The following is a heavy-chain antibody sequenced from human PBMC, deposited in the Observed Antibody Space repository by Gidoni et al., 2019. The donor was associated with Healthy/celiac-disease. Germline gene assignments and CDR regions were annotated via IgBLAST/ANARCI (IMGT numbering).Heavy chain of an antibody. CDR2: INHSGST. CDR1: GGSFSGYY. V-gene: IGHV4-34*01. J-gene: IGHJ4*02. Sequence: QVQLQQWGAGLLKPSETLSLTCAVYGGSFSGYYWSWIRPPPGKGLEWIGEINHSGSTNYNPSLKSRVTISEDTSKNQFSLKLSSVTAADTAVYYCARALYGSVSDYWGQGTLVTVSS. D-gene: IGHD3-10*01. CDR3: ARALYGSVSDY.